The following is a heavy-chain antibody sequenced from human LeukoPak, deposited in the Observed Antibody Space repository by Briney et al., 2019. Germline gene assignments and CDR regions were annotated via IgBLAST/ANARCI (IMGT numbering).Heavy chain of an antibody. J-gene: IGHJ4*02. Sequence: GGSLRLSCAASGFTFSSYAMSWVRQAPGKGLEWVSGISSSGGTTYYADSVKGRFTISRDNSKNTLFLQMKSLRVEDTAVFYCAKGIQDSVWGSSLDCWGQGTLVTVSS. CDR1: GFTFSSYA. CDR3: AKGIQDSVWGSSLDC. V-gene: IGHV3-23*01. D-gene: IGHD3-16*01. CDR2: ISSSGGTT.